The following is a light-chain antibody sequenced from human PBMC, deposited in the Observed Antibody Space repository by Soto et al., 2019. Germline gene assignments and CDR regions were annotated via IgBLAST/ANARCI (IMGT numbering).Light chain of an antibody. V-gene: IGLV2-11*01. CDR1: SSDVGGYNY. CDR3: CSYAGSYTHV. J-gene: IGLJ1*01. CDR2: DVS. Sequence: QSVLTQPRSVSGSPGQSVTISCTGTSSDVGGYNYVSWYQQHPGKAPKLMIYDVSKRPSGVPDRFSGSKSGNTASLTISGLQAAEEADYYCCSYAGSYTHVFGTGTKLTVL.